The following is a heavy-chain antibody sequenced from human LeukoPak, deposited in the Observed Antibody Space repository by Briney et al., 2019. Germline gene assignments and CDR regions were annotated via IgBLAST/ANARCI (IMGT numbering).Heavy chain of an antibody. Sequence: SQTLSLTCAISGDSVSSNSVTWSWIRQSPSRGLEWLGRTYYYRSEWYNNYAISVKSRIIITPDTSKNQFSLQLKFMTPEDTAVYYCARDQSWTTDFDVWGQGTIVTVSS. CDR3: ARDQSWTTDFDV. J-gene: IGHJ3*01. CDR2: TYYYRSEWYN. D-gene: IGHD2/OR15-2a*01. V-gene: IGHV6-1*01. CDR1: GDSVSSNSVT.